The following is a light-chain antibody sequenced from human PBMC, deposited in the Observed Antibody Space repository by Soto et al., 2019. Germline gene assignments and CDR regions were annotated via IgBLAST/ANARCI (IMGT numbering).Light chain of an antibody. Sequence: EFVLTQSPGTLSLSPGERATLSCRASQTVRNNYLAWYQQKPGQAPRLLIYDASTRATGIPDRFSGSGSGTDFTLTISRLEPEDSAVYYCHQYGSSRTFGQGTKVDIK. CDR1: QTVRNNY. J-gene: IGKJ1*01. CDR2: DAS. V-gene: IGKV3-20*01. CDR3: HQYGSSRT.